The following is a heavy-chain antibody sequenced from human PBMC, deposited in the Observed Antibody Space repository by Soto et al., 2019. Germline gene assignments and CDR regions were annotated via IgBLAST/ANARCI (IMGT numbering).Heavy chain of an antibody. CDR2: TSYTGNT. Sequence: SETLSLTCFVSVGSFTSHHWSWIRQFPGQGLEWIAYTSYTGNTNYNPSLQSRVTISLDTSKNQLSLKLTSDDTAVYYCARDRRGNYYSIDYWGQGALVTVSS. V-gene: IGHV4-59*11. CDR3: ARDRRGNYYSIDY. D-gene: IGHD1-26*01. J-gene: IGHJ4*02. CDR1: VGSFTSHH.